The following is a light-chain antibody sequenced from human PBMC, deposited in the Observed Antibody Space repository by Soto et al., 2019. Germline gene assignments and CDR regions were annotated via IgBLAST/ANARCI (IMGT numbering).Light chain of an antibody. Sequence: EIVLTQSPGTLSLSPGERATLSCGASQSVSVNSLACYQQKGGQAPRLLIYAASTMATGVPDRFSGTGSGTDFALTISRLETDDSAVYYCQQYGGSPFTFGPGTKVDIK. J-gene: IGKJ3*01. V-gene: IGKV3-20*01. CDR2: AAS. CDR3: QQYGGSPFT. CDR1: QSVSVNS.